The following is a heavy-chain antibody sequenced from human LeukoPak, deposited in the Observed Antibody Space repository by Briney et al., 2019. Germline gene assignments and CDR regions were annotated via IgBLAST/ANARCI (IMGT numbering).Heavy chain of an antibody. CDR3: AKEEAYIAFLY. J-gene: IGHJ4*02. D-gene: IGHD2/OR15-2a*01. CDR2: INPNTGVA. CDR1: GYTFTGYY. V-gene: IGHV1-2*06. Sequence: ASVKVSCKTSGYTFTGYYIHWVRQAPGQGLEWMARINPNTGVAXXAQXXXGRVTMTRDTSITTAYLELINLRSDDTAVYYCAKEEAYIAFLYWGQGTLVTVSS.